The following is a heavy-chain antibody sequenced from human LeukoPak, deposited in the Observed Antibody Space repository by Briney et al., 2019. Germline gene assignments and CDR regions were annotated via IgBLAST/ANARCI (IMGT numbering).Heavy chain of an antibody. V-gene: IGHV4-34*01. J-gene: IGHJ5*02. CDR2: INHSGST. Sequence: SETLSLTCAVYGGSFSGYYWSWIRPPPGKGLEWIGEINHSGSTNYNPSLKSRVTISVDTSKNQFSLKLSSVTAADTAVYYCARRYYDFWSGTKNWFDPWGQGTLVTVSS. CDR3: ARRYYDFWSGTKNWFDP. CDR1: GGSFSGYY. D-gene: IGHD3-3*01.